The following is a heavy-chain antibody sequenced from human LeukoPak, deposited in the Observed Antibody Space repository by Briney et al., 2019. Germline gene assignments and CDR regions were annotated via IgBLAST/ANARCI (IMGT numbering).Heavy chain of an antibody. D-gene: IGHD2-2*01. CDR1: GFTFSEYG. CDR2: MSHDGSSK. V-gene: IGHV3-30*18. Sequence: ARSLRLSCAASGFTFSEYGMHWVRQAPGKGLEWVAVMSHDGSSKYYADSVKGRFTISRDNSKSTLYLQMNSLRAEDTAVYNCAKSGCSSTSCYVNYWGQGTLVIVSS. CDR3: AKSGCSSTSCYVNY. J-gene: IGHJ4*02.